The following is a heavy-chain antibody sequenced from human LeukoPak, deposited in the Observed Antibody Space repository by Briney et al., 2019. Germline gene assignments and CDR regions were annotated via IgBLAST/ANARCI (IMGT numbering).Heavy chain of an antibody. V-gene: IGHV4-39*07. D-gene: IGHD1-7*01. CDR2: IYYSGST. Sequence: PSESLSLTCTVSGGSISSSSYYWGWIRQPPGKGLEWIGSIYYSGSTYYNPSLKSRVTISVDTSKNQFSLKLSSVTAADTAVYYCAREPRTGTRAAAAFDIWGQGTMVTVSS. J-gene: IGHJ3*02. CDR3: AREPRTGTRAAAAFDI. CDR1: GGSISSSSYY.